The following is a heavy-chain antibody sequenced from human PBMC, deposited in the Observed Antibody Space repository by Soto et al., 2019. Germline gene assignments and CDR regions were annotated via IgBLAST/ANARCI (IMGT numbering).Heavy chain of an antibody. D-gene: IGHD1-26*01. CDR1: GFTFSSYA. CDR3: AKDLLGGSGSYPGY. V-gene: IGHV3-23*01. J-gene: IGHJ4*02. CDR2: ISGSGGST. Sequence: EVQLLESGGGLVQPGGSLRLSCAASGFTFSSYAMSWVRQAPGKGLEWVSAISGSGGSTYYADSVKGRFTISRDNSKNTLYLQMNSLGAEDTAVYYCAKDLLGGSGSYPGYWGQGTLVTVSS.